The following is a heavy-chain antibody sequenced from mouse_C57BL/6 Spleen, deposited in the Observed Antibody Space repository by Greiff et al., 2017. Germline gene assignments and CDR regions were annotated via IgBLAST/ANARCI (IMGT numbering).Heavy chain of an antibody. V-gene: IGHV1-9*01. CDR3: ARDRIYYDYDGYAMDD. D-gene: IGHD2-4*01. J-gene: IGHJ4*01. Sequence: QVQLQQSGAELMKPGASVKLSCKATGYTFTGYWIEWVKQRPGHGLEWIGEILPGSGSTNYNEKFKGKATFTADTSSNTAYMQLSSLTTEDSAIYYCARDRIYYDYDGYAMDDWGQGTSVTVSS. CDR1: GYTFTGYW. CDR2: ILPGSGST.